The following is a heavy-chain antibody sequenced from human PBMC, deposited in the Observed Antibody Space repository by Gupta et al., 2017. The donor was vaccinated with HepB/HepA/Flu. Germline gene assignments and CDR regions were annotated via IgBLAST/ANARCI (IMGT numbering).Heavy chain of an antibody. Sequence: EVQLVESGGDLIQPGGSLRLSCAASEFTVSSKSMTWVRQAPGKGLEWVSVFNTLGETYYAASLKGRFTISRDDSKNTVDLQMNSLRTDDTAVYFCTASAAEGDYEPGFWGQGTLVTVSS. CDR1: EFTVSSKS. J-gene: IGHJ4*02. CDR2: FNTLGET. D-gene: IGHD4-17*01. CDR3: TASAAEGDYEPGF. V-gene: IGHV3-53*01.